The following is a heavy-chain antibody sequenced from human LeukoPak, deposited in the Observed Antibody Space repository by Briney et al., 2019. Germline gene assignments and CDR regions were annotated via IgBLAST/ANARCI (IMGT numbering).Heavy chain of an antibody. J-gene: IGHJ4*02. D-gene: IGHD3-22*01. CDR1: GGSISSGGYY. V-gene: IGHV4-31*03. CDR3: ARVPSYYYDSSGLYFDY. Sequence: SQTLSLTCTVSGGSISSGGYYWSWIRQHPGKGLEWIGYIYYSGSTYCNPSLKSRVTISVDTSKNQFSLKLSSVTAADTAVYYCARVPSYYYDSSGLYFDYWGQGILVTVSS. CDR2: IYYSGST.